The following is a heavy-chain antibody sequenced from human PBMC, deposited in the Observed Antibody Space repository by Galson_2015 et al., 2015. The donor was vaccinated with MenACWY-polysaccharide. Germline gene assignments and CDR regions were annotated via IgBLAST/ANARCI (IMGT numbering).Heavy chain of an antibody. Sequence: SVKVSCKGSGYTFTPIAINWVRQAPGQGLEWMAWMSPTSGNTGSAQKFQGRVTLTWNTSISTAYMELSSLRSEDTAVYYCARGGRRGVWYEGDYWGQGTLVTVSS. CDR2: MSPTSGNT. J-gene: IGHJ4*02. D-gene: IGHD6-19*01. CDR1: GYTFTPIA. V-gene: IGHV1-8*01. CDR3: ARGGRRGVWYEGDY.